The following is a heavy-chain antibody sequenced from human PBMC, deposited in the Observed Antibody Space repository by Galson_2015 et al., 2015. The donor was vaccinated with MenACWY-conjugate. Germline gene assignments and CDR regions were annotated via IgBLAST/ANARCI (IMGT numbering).Heavy chain of an antibody. Sequence: VKVSCKASGYTFTSYYMHWVRQAPGQGLEWMGIINPSGGSTSYVQKFQGRVTMTRDTSTSTVYMELSSLRSEDTAVYYCARDYDILTGYSVPNNWFDPWGQGTLVTVSS. V-gene: IGHV1-46*01. CDR1: GYTFTSYY. CDR2: INPSGGST. CDR3: ARDYDILTGYSVPNNWFDP. J-gene: IGHJ5*02. D-gene: IGHD3-9*01.